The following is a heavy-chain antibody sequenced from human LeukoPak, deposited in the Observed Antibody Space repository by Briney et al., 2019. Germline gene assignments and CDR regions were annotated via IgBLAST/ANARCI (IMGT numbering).Heavy chain of an antibody. J-gene: IGHJ4*02. Sequence: ETSLRLSCAASGFTFSSYGMHWVRQAPGKGLEWVAVISYDGTNKYYADSVKGRFTISRDNSKNTLFLQMNSLRPEDTAVYHCAKVALFSGYYPPFDYWGQGTLVTVSS. CDR1: GFTFSSYG. D-gene: IGHD3-22*01. CDR2: ISYDGTNK. CDR3: AKVALFSGYYPPFDY. V-gene: IGHV3-30*18.